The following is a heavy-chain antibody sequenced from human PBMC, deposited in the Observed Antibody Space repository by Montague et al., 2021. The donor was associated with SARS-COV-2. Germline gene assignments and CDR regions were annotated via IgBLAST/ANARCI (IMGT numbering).Heavy chain of an antibody. Sequence: SETLSLTCTVSSGSISSHYWSWIRQPPGKGLEWIGYVNYGGSTNYNPSLKSRVSISLDTSKNQFSLRLNSVTAADTAVYYCARAVTTGIDWFDPWGQGTPVIVSS. D-gene: IGHD4-17*01. CDR1: SGSISSHY. CDR2: VNYGGST. CDR3: ARAVTTGIDWFDP. V-gene: IGHV4-59*11. J-gene: IGHJ5*02.